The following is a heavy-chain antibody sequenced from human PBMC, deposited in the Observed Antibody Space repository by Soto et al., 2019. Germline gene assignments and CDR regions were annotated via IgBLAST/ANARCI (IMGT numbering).Heavy chain of an antibody. J-gene: IGHJ4*02. Sequence: GGSLRLSCAASGFTFSNYAMHWVRQAPGKGLEYVSAISSNGGSTYYADSVKGRFTISRDNSKNTLYLQMSSLRAEDTAVYYCVKETYYYGPGSHLDFDFSRQGTLGTLSS. CDR3: VKETYYYGPGSHLDFDF. CDR2: ISSNGGST. V-gene: IGHV3-64D*08. D-gene: IGHD3-10*01. CDR1: GFTFSNYA.